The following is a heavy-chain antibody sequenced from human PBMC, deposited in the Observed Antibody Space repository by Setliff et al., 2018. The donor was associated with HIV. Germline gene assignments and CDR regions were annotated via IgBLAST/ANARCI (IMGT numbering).Heavy chain of an antibody. V-gene: IGHV1-8*01. Sequence: ASVKVSCKTSGHTFTNVDIHWLRRATGQGLEWMGWMNPNTGVSGYALKFQARVTMTRDTSISTAYMELSSLTSEDTAVYYCARGKGVGGVVITGGLDVWGKGTTVTVSS. CDR2: MNPNTGVS. J-gene: IGHJ6*04. D-gene: IGHD3-10*01. CDR3: ARGKGVGGVVITGGLDV. CDR1: GHTFTNVD.